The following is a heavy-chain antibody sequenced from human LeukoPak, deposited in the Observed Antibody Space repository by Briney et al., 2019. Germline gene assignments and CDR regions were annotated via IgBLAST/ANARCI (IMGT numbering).Heavy chain of an antibody. V-gene: IGHV4-61*02. J-gene: IGHJ5*02. Sequence: PSETLSLTCTVSGGSIISGSYYWSWIRQPAGKGLEWIGRIYTSGSTNYNPSLKSRVTISVDTSKNQFSLKLSSVTAADTAVYYCAREFYWFDPWGQGTLVTVSS. CDR1: GGSIISGSYY. CDR3: AREFYWFDP. D-gene: IGHD3-3*01. CDR2: IYTSGST.